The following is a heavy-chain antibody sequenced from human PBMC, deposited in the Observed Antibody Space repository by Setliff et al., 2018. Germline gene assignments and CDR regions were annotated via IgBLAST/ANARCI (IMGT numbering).Heavy chain of an antibody. CDR1: GASITNINYY. CDR3: ARLPNYVWGSPVDY. V-gene: IGHV4-39*01. D-gene: IGHD3-16*01. Sequence: SETLSLTCTVSGASITNINYYWGLIRQPPGKGLEWIGSIFYSGRTFYNPSLKGRVTISVDTSKNQFSLTLSSVTAADTAVYYCARLPNYVWGSPVDYWGQGTLVTVS. J-gene: IGHJ4*02. CDR2: IFYSGRT.